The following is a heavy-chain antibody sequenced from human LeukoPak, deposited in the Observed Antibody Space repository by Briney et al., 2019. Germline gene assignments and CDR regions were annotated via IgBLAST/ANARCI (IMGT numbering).Heavy chain of an antibody. CDR1: GFTFSNYA. J-gene: IGHJ4*02. D-gene: IGHD3-10*01. V-gene: IGHV3-30*04. CDR2: ISYDGSNK. Sequence: GGSLRLSCAASGFTFSNYAMHWVRQAPGKGLEWVAIISYDGSNKYYADSVKGRFTISRDNSKNTLYLQMNSLRADDTAVYYCARGRSGSHHFDSWGQGTLVTVSS. CDR3: ARGRSGSHHFDS.